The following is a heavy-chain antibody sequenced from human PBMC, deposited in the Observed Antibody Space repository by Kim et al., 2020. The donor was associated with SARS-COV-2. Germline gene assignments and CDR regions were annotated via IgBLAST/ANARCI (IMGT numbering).Heavy chain of an antibody. V-gene: IGHV3-64*01. D-gene: IGHD4-17*01. Sequence: GGSLRLSCAASGFTFSSYAMHWVRQAQGKGLEYVSAISSNGGSTYYANSVKGRFTISRDNSKNTLYLQMGSLRAEDMAVYYCARGEYDYGDYGRSYWGQGTLGTVSS. CDR2: ISSNGGST. CDR3: ARGEYDYGDYGRSY. CDR1: GFTFSSYA. J-gene: IGHJ4*02.